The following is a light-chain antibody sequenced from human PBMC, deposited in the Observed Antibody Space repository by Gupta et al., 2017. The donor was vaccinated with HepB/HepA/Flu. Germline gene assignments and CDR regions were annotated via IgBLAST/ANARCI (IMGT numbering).Light chain of an antibody. Sequence: EIVMTQSPVTLSVSPGERATLSCRASESINNNLVWYQQKPGQAPRVLIYAASTRDTGFPARFSGSGFGKQLPLTISSRQWDEFGCYYCQQNQKWPLFTFGQGTKVEI. J-gene: IGKJ1*01. CDR3: QQNQKWPLFT. V-gene: IGKV3-15*01. CDR2: AAS. CDR1: ESINNN.